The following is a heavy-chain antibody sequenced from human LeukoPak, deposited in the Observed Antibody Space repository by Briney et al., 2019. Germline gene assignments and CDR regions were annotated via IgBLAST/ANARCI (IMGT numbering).Heavy chain of an antibody. Sequence: ASVKVSCKASGYTFTGYYMHWVRQASGQGLEWMGWINPNSGGTNYAQKFQGRVTMTRDTSISTAYMELSRLRSDDTAVYYCARDSSSSWYNWFDPWGQGTLVTVSS. CDR2: INPNSGGT. CDR3: ARDSSSSWYNWFDP. J-gene: IGHJ5*02. CDR1: GYTFTGYY. D-gene: IGHD6-13*01. V-gene: IGHV1-2*02.